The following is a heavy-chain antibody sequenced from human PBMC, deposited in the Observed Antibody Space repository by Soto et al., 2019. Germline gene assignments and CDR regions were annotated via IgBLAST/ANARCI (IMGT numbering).Heavy chain of an antibody. D-gene: IGHD2-21*01. CDR3: ARDLTSESIQDSRLPGWFDP. J-gene: IGHJ5*02. Sequence: ASVKVSCKASGYTFTKYYMHWVRQAPGQGLEWMGIINPSGGSTSYAQKFQGRVTMTRDTSTSTVCMELSSLRSDDTAVYFCARDLTSESIQDSRLPGWFDPWGQGTQVTVSS. V-gene: IGHV1-46*01. CDR1: GYTFTKYY. CDR2: INPSGGST.